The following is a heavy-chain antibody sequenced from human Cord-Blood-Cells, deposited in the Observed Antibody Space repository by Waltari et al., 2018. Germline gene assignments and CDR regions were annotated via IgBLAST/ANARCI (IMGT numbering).Heavy chain of an antibody. CDR1: GGTFSSYA. V-gene: IGHV1-69*09. J-gene: IGHJ5*02. CDR3: ASIYCSSTSCWIDP. D-gene: IGHD2-2*01. Sequence: QVQLVQSGAEVKKPGSSVKVSCKASGGTFSSYAISWVRQAPGQGLEWMGRIIPILGIANYAQKFQGRVTITADKSTSTAYMELSSLRSEDTAVYYCASIYCSSTSCWIDPWGQGTLVTVSS. CDR2: IIPILGIA.